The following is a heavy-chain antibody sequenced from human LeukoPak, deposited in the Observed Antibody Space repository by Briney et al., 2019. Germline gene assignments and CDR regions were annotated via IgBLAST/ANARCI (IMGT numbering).Heavy chain of an antibody. D-gene: IGHD2-2*01. V-gene: IGHV4-31*03. CDR2: IYYSGST. J-gene: IGHJ4*02. Sequence: SETLSLTCTVSGGSVSSGGHSWSWIRQHPGKGLEWIGYIYYSGSTYYNPSLKSRITISVDTSKNQFSLKLSSVTAADTAVYYCANSAGVVLVPAAIPYWGQGTLVTVSS. CDR3: ANSAGVVLVPAAIPY. CDR1: GGSVSSGGHS.